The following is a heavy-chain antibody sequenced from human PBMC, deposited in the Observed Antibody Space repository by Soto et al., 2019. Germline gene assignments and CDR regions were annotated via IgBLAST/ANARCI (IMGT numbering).Heavy chain of an antibody. V-gene: IGHV1-69*13. CDR1: GGTFSSYA. J-gene: IGHJ4*02. Sequence: SVKVSCKASGGTFSSYAISWVRQAPGQGLEWMGGIIPIFGTANYAQKFQGRVTITADESTSTAYMELSSLRSEDTAVYYCARDRNYYDSSGSPVYWGQGTLVTVSS. CDR2: IIPIFGTA. CDR3: ARDRNYYDSSGSPVY. D-gene: IGHD3-22*01.